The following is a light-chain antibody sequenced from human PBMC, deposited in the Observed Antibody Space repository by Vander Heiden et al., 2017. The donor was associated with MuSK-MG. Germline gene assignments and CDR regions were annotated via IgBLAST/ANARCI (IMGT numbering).Light chain of an antibody. CDR3: QKVNSAPFT. V-gene: IGKV1-27*01. CDR2: SAS. Sequence: DIQMTQSPSSLSASVGDRVTITCRASQDIDIYLAWYQQKPGKVPELLIYSASTLQSGVPSRFSGSRSGTDFTLTISNLQPEDVATYYCQKVNSAPFTFGPGTKVDIK. CDR1: QDIDIY. J-gene: IGKJ3*01.